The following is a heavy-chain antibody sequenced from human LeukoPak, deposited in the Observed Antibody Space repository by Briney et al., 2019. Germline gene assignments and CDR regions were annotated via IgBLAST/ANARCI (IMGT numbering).Heavy chain of an antibody. CDR2: IYTSGST. CDR1: GGSISSYY. D-gene: IGHD3-22*01. J-gene: IGHJ4*02. V-gene: IGHV4-4*07. CDR3: ARDAYYYDSSGYSLDY. Sequence: SETLSLTCTVSGGSISSYYWSWIRQPAGKVLEWIGRIYTSGSTNYNPSLKSRVTMSVDTSKNQFSLKLSSVTAADTAVYYCARDAYYYDSSGYSLDYWGQGTLVTVSS.